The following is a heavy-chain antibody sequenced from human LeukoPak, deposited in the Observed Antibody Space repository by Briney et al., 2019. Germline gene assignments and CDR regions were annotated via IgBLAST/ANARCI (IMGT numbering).Heavy chain of an antibody. CDR2: IYTSGST. Sequence: PSETLSLTCTVSGGSISSYYWSWIRQPAGKGLEWIGRIYTSGSTNYNPSLKSRVTISVDKSKNQFSLKLNSVTAADTAVYYCARGASGGSYPGYMDVWGKGTTVTVSS. J-gene: IGHJ6*03. CDR3: ARGASGGSYPGYMDV. CDR1: GGSISSYY. D-gene: IGHD2-15*01. V-gene: IGHV4-4*07.